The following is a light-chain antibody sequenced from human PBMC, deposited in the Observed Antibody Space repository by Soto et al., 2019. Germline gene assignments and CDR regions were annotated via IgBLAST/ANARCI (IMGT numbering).Light chain of an antibody. Sequence: DIPMTQSPSSLSASVGDRVTITCRASQSINSYLNWYCQKPGEAPNLLIFAASSLQSGVPSRFSGSESGTDFTLTISSLQPEDSATYYCQQSYSLPVTFGQGTRLEIK. CDR1: QSINSY. J-gene: IGKJ5*01. CDR2: AAS. V-gene: IGKV1-39*01. CDR3: QQSYSLPVT.